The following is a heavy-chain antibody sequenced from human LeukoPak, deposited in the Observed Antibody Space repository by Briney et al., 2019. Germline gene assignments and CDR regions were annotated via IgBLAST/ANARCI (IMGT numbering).Heavy chain of an antibody. CDR2: IYYSGST. Sequence: SETLSLTCTVSGGSISSYYWSWIRQPPGKGLEWIGYIYYSGSTNYNPSLKSRVTISVDTSKNQFSLQLSSVTAADTAVYYCARDLGTGGYNWFDPWGQGTLVTVSS. V-gene: IGHV4-59*01. CDR3: ARDLGTGGYNWFDP. D-gene: IGHD3-10*01. CDR1: GGSISSYY. J-gene: IGHJ5*02.